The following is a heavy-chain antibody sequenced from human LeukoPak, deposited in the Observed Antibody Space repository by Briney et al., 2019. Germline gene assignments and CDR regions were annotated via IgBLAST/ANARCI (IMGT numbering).Heavy chain of an antibody. CDR1: GFTFSSYSMN. Sequence: KTGGSLRLSCAASGFTFSSYSMNWVRQPPGKGLEWIGSIYYSGSTYYNPSLKSRVTISVDTSKNQFSLKLSSVTAADTAVYYCARYCSSTSCSAIPSPYWGQGTLVTVSS. CDR3: ARYCSSTSCSAIPSPY. V-gene: IGHV4-39*01. J-gene: IGHJ1*01. D-gene: IGHD2-2*01. CDR2: IYYSGST.